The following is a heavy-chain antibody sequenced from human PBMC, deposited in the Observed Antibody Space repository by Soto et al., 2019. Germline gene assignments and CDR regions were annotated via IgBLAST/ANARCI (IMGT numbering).Heavy chain of an antibody. D-gene: IGHD3-10*01. Sequence: EVQVVESGGGLVQPGGSLRISCAASGFTFSIYSMNWVRQAPGKGLEWISYIISTSSTIYYADSVKGRFTISRDNAKNSLYLQMNSLRAEDTAVYYCATYYGSGCYFPDHYYYGMDVWGQGTTVTVSS. J-gene: IGHJ6*02. CDR1: GFTFSIYS. CDR2: IISTSSTI. CDR3: ATYYGSGCYFPDHYYYGMDV. V-gene: IGHV3-48*01.